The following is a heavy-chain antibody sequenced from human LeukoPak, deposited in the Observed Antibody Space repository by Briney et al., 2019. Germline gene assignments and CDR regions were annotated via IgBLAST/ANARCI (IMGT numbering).Heavy chain of an antibody. CDR1: GGSISSYY. Sequence: SETLSLTCTVSGGSISSYYWSWIRQPPGKGLEWIGYIYYSGSTNYNPSLKSRVTISVDTSKNQFSLKLSSVTAADTAVYYRARVSGSYLLFDYWGQGTLVTVSS. V-gene: IGHV4-59*12. D-gene: IGHD1-26*01. CDR2: IYYSGST. CDR3: ARVSGSYLLFDY. J-gene: IGHJ4*02.